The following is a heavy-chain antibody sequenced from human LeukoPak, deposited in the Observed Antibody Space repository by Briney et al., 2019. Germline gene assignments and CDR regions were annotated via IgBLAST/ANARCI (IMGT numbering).Heavy chain of an antibody. D-gene: IGHD1-7*01. J-gene: IGHJ4*02. CDR3: ARGGLELDY. CDR2: ISSSNSYI. V-gene: IGHV3-21*01. Sequence: PGGSLRLSCAASGFTFSSYAMSWVRQAPGKGLEWVSSISSSNSYIYYADSMKGRLTISRDNAKNALYLQMNSLRAEDTAVYYCARGGLELDYWGQGTLVTVSS. CDR1: GFTFSSYA.